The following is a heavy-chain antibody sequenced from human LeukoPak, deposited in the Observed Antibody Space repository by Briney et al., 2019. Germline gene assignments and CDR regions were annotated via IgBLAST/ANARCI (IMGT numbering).Heavy chain of an antibody. CDR2: IYYSGST. J-gene: IGHJ4*02. V-gene: IGHV4-59*12. Sequence: SETLSLTCTASGGPISSYYWRWLRQPPGKGLEWGRYIYYSGSTNYNASLKSRVTISVDMSKKQFFLRLSSVTAADTAMYYCARPGLAYCGGDCYSSDGYYFDYWGQGTLVTVSS. CDR3: ARPGLAYCGGDCYSSDGYYFDY. CDR1: GGPISSYY. D-gene: IGHD2-21*01.